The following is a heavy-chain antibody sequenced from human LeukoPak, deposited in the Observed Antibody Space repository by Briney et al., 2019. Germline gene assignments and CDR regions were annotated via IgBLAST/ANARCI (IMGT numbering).Heavy chain of an antibody. CDR1: GFTFSTYA. CDR2: IVGSGSST. Sequence: GGSLRLSCAASGFTFSTYALSWVRQAPGKGLEWVSSIVGSGSSTFYADSVKGRFSISRDNSKHTLSLQMNTLRADDTAVYYCAKDGSNDWRWGAFDVWGQGTMVTVSS. CDR3: AKDGSNDWRWGAFDV. D-gene: IGHD2-15*01. J-gene: IGHJ3*01. V-gene: IGHV3-23*01.